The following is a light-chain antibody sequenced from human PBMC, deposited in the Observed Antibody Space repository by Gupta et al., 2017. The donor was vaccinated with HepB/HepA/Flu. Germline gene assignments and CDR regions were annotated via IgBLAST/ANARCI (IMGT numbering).Light chain of an antibody. CDR3: QQYNNWPPIT. V-gene: IGKV3-15*01. J-gene: IGKJ5*01. CDR1: QSVSSN. CDR2: GAS. Sequence: EIVMTQSPATLSVSPGERATLSCRASQSVSSNLAWYQQKPGQAPRHLIYGASTRDTGIPARFSGSGSGTEFTLTISSRQSEDFAVYYCQQYNNWPPITFGQGTRLEIK.